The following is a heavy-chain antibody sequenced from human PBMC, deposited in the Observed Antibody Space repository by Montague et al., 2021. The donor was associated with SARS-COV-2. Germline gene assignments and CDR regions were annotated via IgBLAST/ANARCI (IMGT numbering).Heavy chain of an antibody. V-gene: IGHV4-34*01. Sequence: SETLSLTCAVYGVSFSDHFWCWIRQPPGKGLEWIGEINHSGRTTSSQSLRFRVSMSIDTSKNQFSLHLRSLTAADAAVYYCARVNYGEVDYWGPGTLVTVSS. CDR2: INHSGRT. J-gene: IGHJ4*02. D-gene: IGHD4-17*01. CDR3: ARVNYGEVDY. CDR1: GVSFSDHF.